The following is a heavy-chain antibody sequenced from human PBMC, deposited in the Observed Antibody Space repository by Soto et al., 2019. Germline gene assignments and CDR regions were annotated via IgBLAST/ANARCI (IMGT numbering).Heavy chain of an antibody. Sequence: QVQLQESGPGLVKPSQTLSLTCSVSGGSISSGGYYWSWIRQPPGEGLEWIGYIYYSANTHYNPSLKGRVSISADTSKNQFSLNLSSVTAADTAVYYCARSGGNSYYYGMDVWGQWTTVTVSS. V-gene: IGHV4-31*02. D-gene: IGHD3-10*01. CDR3: ARSGGNSYYYGMDV. CDR1: GGSISSGGYY. J-gene: IGHJ6*02. CDR2: IYYSANT.